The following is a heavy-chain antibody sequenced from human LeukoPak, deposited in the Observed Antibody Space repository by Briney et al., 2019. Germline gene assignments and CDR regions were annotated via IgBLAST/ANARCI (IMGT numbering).Heavy chain of an antibody. D-gene: IGHD5-12*01. CDR2: IYYSGST. CDR3: ARALVEMATIGGYYFGY. J-gene: IGHJ4*02. V-gene: IGHV4-31*03. CDR1: GGSISSGGYY. Sequence: SETLSLTCTVSGGSISSGGYYWSWIRQHPGKGLEWIGYIYYSGSTYYNPSLKSRVTISVDTSKNQFSLKLSSVTAADTAVYYCARALVEMATIGGYYFGYWGQGTLVTVSS.